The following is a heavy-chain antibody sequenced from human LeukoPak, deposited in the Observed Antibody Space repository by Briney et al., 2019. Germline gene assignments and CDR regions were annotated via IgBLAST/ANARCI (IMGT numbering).Heavy chain of an antibody. CDR1: GYTFTSYG. CDR3: ARGAYYGPSDY. J-gene: IGHJ4*02. CDR2: IGAYNGNT. V-gene: IGHV1-18*01. D-gene: IGHD3-10*01. Sequence: ASVKVSCKASGYTFTSYGISWVRQAPGQGLEWMGWIGAYNGNTSYAQKLQGRVTMTTDTSTSTAYMELRSLRSGDTAVYYCARGAYYGPSDYWGQGTLVTVSS.